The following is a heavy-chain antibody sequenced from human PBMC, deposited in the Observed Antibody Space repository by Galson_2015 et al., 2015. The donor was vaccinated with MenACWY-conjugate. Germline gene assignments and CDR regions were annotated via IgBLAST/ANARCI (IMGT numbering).Heavy chain of an antibody. CDR2: ISYDGSNK. J-gene: IGHJ4*02. V-gene: IGHV3-30*04. CDR3: ARDEFVRLVVVRRGYYFFIDY. Sequence: SLRLSCAASGFTFSSYAMHWVRQAPGKGLEWVAVISYDGSNKYYADSVKGRFTISRDNSKNTLYLQMNSLRAEDTAVYYCARDEFVRLVVVRRGYYFFIDYWGQGTLVTVSS. D-gene: IGHD2-15*01. CDR1: GFTFSSYA.